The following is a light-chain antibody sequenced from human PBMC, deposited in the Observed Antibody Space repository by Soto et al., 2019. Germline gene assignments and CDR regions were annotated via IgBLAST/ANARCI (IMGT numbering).Light chain of an antibody. J-gene: IGKJ4*01. CDR1: QSVSSY. CDR2: DAS. CDR3: QQRSNWLPLT. V-gene: IGKV3-11*01. Sequence: TLSLSPGERATLSCSASQSVSSYLAWYQQKPGQAPRLLIYDASNRATGIPARFSGSGSGTDFTLTISSLEPEDFAVYYCQQRSNWLPLTFGGGTKVDIK.